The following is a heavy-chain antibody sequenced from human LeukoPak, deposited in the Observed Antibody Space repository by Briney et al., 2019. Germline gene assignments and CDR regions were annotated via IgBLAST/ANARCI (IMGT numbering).Heavy chain of an antibody. D-gene: IGHD4-17*01. V-gene: IGHV4-39*01. Sequence: SETLSLTCTVSGGSIIGSTYYWGWIRQPPGKGLEWIGSAFYSGDTYYKPSLKSRVTISVDTSKNQFSLKLGSVTAADTAVYYCGRLRGAMTTVTSNFDSWGQGTLVTVSS. CDR1: GGSIIGSTYY. J-gene: IGHJ4*02. CDR3: GRLRGAMTTVTSNFDS. CDR2: AFYSGDT.